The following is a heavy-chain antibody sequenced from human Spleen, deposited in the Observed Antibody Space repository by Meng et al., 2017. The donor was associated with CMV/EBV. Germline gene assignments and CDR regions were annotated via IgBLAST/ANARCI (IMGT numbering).Heavy chain of an antibody. V-gene: IGHV3-30-3*02. CDR1: GFTFSSYA. CDR3: AKQYPMWAGADY. D-gene: IGHD6-19*01. Sequence: GESLKISCAASGFTFSSYAMHWVRQAPGKGLEWVAVIPYDGSNKYYADSVKGRFTITRDNSKNTLYLQMNSLRAEDTAIYYCAKQYPMWAGADYWGQGTLVTVSS. J-gene: IGHJ4*02. CDR2: IPYDGSNK.